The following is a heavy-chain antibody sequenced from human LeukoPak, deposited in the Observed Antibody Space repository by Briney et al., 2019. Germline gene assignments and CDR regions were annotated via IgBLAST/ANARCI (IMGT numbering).Heavy chain of an antibody. V-gene: IGHV4-59*08. D-gene: IGHD6-19*01. CDR2: IHYSGGT. J-gene: IGHJ4*02. CDR3: ARLWAVAGTFHY. CDR1: GGSISNYY. Sequence: SETLSLTCAVSGGSISNYYWSWIRQPPGKGLEWIGYIHYSGGTDYNPSLKSRVTISVDTSKDQFSLKLSSVTAADTAVFYCARLWAVAGTFHYWGQGTLVTVSS.